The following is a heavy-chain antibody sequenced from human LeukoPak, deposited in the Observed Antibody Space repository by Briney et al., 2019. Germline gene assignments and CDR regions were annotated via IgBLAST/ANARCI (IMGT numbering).Heavy chain of an antibody. CDR2: INSDGSSR. V-gene: IGHV3-74*01. Sequence: GGSLRLSCAASGFTFSSYWMHSVRQAPGKGLMWVSRINSDGSSRSYEDSVKGRFTISRDNDKNTLYLQRNSLRAEETAVYYCARVGGGYWGQGTLVTVSS. CDR3: ARVGGGY. D-gene: IGHD3-10*01. CDR1: GFTFSSYW. J-gene: IGHJ4*02.